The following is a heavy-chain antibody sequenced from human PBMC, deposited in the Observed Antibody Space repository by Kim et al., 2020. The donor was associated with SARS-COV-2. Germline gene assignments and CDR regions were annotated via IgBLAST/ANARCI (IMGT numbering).Heavy chain of an antibody. CDR1: GFTFSSYG. Sequence: GGSLRLSCAASGFTFSSYGMHWVRQAPGKGLEWVAVISYDGSNKYYADSVKGRFTISRDNSKNTLYLQMNSLRAEDTAVYYCAKPVRFLEWLFRGARYYFDFWGQGTLVTVSS. J-gene: IGHJ4*02. D-gene: IGHD3-3*01. CDR3: AKPVRFLEWLFRGARYYFDF. CDR2: ISYDGSNK. V-gene: IGHV3-30*18.